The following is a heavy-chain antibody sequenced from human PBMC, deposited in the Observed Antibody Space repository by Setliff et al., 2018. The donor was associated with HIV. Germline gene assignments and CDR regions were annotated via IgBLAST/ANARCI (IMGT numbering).Heavy chain of an antibody. J-gene: IGHJ4*02. CDR2: INMYTANP. CDR1: GYTFTTYA. Sequence: PGPPVKVSCKASGYTFTTYAINWVRQAPGQGLEWMGWINMYTANPSYAQGFTGRFVFSLDTSVSTAYLQISSLEAEDTALYYCARDRYGASFDSWGQGTLVTVSS. CDR3: ARDRYGASFDS. V-gene: IGHV7-4-1*02. D-gene: IGHD3-16*02.